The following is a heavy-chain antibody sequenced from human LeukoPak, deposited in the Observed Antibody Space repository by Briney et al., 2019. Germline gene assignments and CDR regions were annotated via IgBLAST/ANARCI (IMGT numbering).Heavy chain of an antibody. D-gene: IGHD3-10*01. V-gene: IGHV4-39*07. Sequence: SETLSLTCTVSGGSIRSSSYHWGWIRQPPGKGLEWIGSMYYSGSTYYNASLKSRVTISVDTSKNQFSLKLSSVTAADTAVYYCARDPRGTMVRGVILEWGQGTLVTVSS. CDR2: MYYSGST. CDR3: ARDPRGTMVRGVILE. CDR1: GGSIRSSSYH. J-gene: IGHJ4*02.